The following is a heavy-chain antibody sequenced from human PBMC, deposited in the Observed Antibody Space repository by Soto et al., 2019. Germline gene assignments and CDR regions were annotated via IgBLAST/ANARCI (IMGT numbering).Heavy chain of an antibody. CDR1: GYTFTSYG. CDR3: AKDGNWLDVYYDV. V-gene: IGHV1-18*04. J-gene: IGHJ4*02. D-gene: IGHD3-16*01. CDR2: ISAYNGDT. Sequence: VQLVQSGAEVKKPGASVKVSCQASGYTFTSYGIAWVRQAPGQDLEWMGWISAYNGDTNYAQRLQGRVTMTTDTSTSTVYMELKSLKSDDTAVYYCAKDGNWLDVYYDVWGQGTPVTVSS.